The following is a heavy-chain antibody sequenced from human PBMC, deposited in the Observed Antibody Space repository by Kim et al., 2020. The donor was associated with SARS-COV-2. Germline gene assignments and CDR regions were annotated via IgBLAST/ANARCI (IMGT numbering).Heavy chain of an antibody. CDR1: GFTFSSYG. Sequence: GGSLRLSCAASGFTFSSYGMHWVRQAPGKGLEWVAVISYDGSNKYYADSVKGRFTISRDNSKNTLYLQMNSLRAEDTAVYYCAKDGPGEQWLVTIKWFDP. V-gene: IGHV3-30*18. CDR2: ISYDGSNK. D-gene: IGHD6-19*01. CDR3: AKDGPGEQWLVTIKWFDP. J-gene: IGHJ5*02.